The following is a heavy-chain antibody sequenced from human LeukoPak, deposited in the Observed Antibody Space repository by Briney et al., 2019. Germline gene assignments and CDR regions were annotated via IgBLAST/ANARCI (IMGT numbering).Heavy chain of an antibody. Sequence: GGSLRLSCAASGFTFSSYDMHWVRQATGKGLEWVSAIGTAGDTYYPGSVKGRFTISRENAKNSLYLQMNSLRAGDTAVYYCARETNYYGMDVWGRGTTVTVSS. V-gene: IGHV3-13*01. J-gene: IGHJ6*02. CDR2: IGTAGDT. CDR1: GFTFSSYD. CDR3: ARETNYYGMDV.